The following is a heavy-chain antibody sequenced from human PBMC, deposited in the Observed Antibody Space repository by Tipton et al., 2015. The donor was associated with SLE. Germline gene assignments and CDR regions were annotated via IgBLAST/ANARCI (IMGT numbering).Heavy chain of an antibody. CDR1: GASISTEGYS. CDR3: VRERKYVVRFRELVAPDL. CDR2: IYHTGST. Sequence: TLSLTCVVSGASISTEGYSWSWIRQPPKQGLEWIGWIYHTGSTDYNPSLESRVTMSVDTSKNQFSLKLSSVTAADTAMYYCVRERKYVVRFRELVAPDLWGQGTAITVSS. J-gene: IGHJ3*01. D-gene: IGHD1-26*01. V-gene: IGHV4-30-4*07.